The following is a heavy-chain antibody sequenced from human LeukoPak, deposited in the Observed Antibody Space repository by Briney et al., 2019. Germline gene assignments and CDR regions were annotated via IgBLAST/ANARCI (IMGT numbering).Heavy chain of an antibody. CDR3: ARDFTTYCSNGLCLDRNWFDP. J-gene: IGHJ5*02. Sequence: ASVKVSCKASGYTFTGYYMHWVRQAPGQGLEWMGRINPNSGGTNYAQKFQGRVTMTRDTSISTAYMELSRLRSDDTAVYYCARDFTTYCSNGLCLDRNWFDPRGQGTLVTVSS. D-gene: IGHD2-8*01. V-gene: IGHV1-2*06. CDR2: INPNSGGT. CDR1: GYTFTGYY.